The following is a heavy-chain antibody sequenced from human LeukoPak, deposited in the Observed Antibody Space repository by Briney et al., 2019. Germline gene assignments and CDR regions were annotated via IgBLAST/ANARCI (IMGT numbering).Heavy chain of an antibody. J-gene: IGHJ4*02. Sequence: HPGGSLRLSCAASGFTFSNYGMHWVRQAPGKGLEWVAIIWSDGSNKYYGDSVKGRFTISRDNSKNTLYLQMNSLRAEDTAVYYCASPELDYWGQGTLVTVSS. CDR3: ASPELDY. V-gene: IGHV3-33*01. CDR1: GFTFSNYG. CDR2: IWSDGSNK.